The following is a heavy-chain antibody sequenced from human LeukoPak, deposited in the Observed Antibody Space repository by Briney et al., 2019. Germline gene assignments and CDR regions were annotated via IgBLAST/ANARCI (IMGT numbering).Heavy chain of an antibody. D-gene: IGHD3-22*01. CDR1: GFTFSSYW. CDR2: IKQDGSEK. V-gene: IGHV3-7*03. Sequence: GGPLRLSCAASGFTFSSYWMSWVRQAPGKGLEWVANIKQDGSEKYYVDSVKGRFTISRDNAKNSLYLQMNSLRAEDTAVYYCAKDYYDSSGYPNWFDPWGQGTLVTVSS. CDR3: AKDYYDSSGYPNWFDP. J-gene: IGHJ5*02.